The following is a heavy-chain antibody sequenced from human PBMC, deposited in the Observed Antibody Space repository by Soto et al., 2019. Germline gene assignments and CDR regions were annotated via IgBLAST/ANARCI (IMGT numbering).Heavy chain of an antibody. CDR3: AKGSAGRSGWYNG. CDR1: GFTFNSYA. V-gene: IGHV3-30*04. D-gene: IGHD6-19*01. Sequence: GGSLRLSCAASGFTFNSYAMHWVRQAPGKGLEWVALISYDGTKNNYADPVKGRFTISRDNSKNTLYLQMNSLRPDDTAVYYCAKGSAGRSGWYNGWGQGTLVTVSS. CDR2: ISYDGTKN. J-gene: IGHJ4*02.